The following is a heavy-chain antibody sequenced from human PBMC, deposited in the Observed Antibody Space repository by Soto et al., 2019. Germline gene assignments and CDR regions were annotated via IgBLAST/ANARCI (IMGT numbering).Heavy chain of an antibody. CDR3: ARIDPPLMLDWFDP. J-gene: IGHJ5*02. Sequence: SETPSLTCTLSGASISDNYWSWIRQPPGKGLEWIGYIFYSGSTNYNPSLESRVTMSIDTPKNQFSLRLNSVTAADTAVYYCARIDPPLMLDWFDPWGEGTLVTVSS. D-gene: IGHD2-8*01. CDR1: GASISDNY. V-gene: IGHV4-59*01. CDR2: IFYSGST.